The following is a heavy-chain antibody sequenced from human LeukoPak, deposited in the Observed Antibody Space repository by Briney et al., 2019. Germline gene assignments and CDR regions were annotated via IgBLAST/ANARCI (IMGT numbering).Heavy chain of an antibody. J-gene: IGHJ5*02. D-gene: IGHD3-10*01. Sequence: GGSLRLSCAASGFTFSSYAMSWVRQAPGKGLEWVSAISGSGGSTYYADSVKGRFTISRDNSKNTLYLQMNSLRAEDTAVYYCVCGSESYYNQNWFDPWGQGTLVTVSS. CDR3: VCGSESYYNQNWFDP. CDR1: GFTFSSYA. CDR2: ISGSGGST. V-gene: IGHV3-23*01.